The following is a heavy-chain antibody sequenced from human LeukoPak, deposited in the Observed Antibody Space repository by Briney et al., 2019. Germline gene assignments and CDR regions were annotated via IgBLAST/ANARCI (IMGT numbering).Heavy chain of an antibody. CDR1: GGSFSGYY. CDR2: INHSGST. D-gene: IGHD3-10*01. V-gene: IGHV4-34*01. CDR3: AGTNYHGSGSHNWFDP. J-gene: IGHJ5*02. Sequence: PSETLSLTSAVYGGSFSGYYWSWIRQPPGKELGWSGEINHSGSTNYNPSLKSRVTISVDTSKNQFSLKLSSVTAADTAVYYCAGTNYHGSGSHNWFDPWSQGTLVTVSS.